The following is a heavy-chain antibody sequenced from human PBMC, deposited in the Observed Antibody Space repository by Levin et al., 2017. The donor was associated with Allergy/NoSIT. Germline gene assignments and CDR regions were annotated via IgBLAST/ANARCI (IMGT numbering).Heavy chain of an antibody. CDR1: GFTFDDYA. CDR2: VSWDGGSA. V-gene: IGHV3-43D*03. D-gene: IGHD5-18*01. CDR3: AKDKLSHPAMAIDH. J-gene: IGHJ4*02. Sequence: QRGESLKISCAASGFTFDDYAMHWVRQAPGKGLEWVSLVSWDGGSAYYADSVRGRFTISRDNSKNSLYLQMNTLRPDDTALYYCAKDKLSHPAMAIDHWGQGTLVTVCS.